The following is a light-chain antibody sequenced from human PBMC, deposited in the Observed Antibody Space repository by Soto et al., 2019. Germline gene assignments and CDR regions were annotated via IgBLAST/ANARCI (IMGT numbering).Light chain of an antibody. CDR1: SSDVGDYDY. CDR2: DVT. J-gene: IGLJ1*01. CDR3: CSYAGRYIDYV. Sequence: QSALTQPRSVSGSPGQSVTISCTGTSSDVGDYDYVSWYQQHPGKAPKLMIYDVTKRPSGVPDRFSGSKSGNTASLTISGLQAEDEADYYCCSYAGRYIDYVFGTGTKVTVL. V-gene: IGLV2-11*01.